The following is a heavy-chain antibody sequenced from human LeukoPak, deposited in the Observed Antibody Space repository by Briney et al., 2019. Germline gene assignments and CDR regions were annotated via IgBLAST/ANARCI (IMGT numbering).Heavy chain of an antibody. CDR3: AKINNDDDY. J-gene: IGHJ4*02. Sequence: GRSLRLSCAASGFTFTTRGIHWVRQAPGKGLEWVAAISPDGKIEYYTDSVKGRFTVSRDNSKNMIYLQMNSLRGEDSAVYFCAKINNDDDYWGQGALVTVSS. V-gene: IGHV3-30*18. CDR1: GFTFTTRG. D-gene: IGHD1/OR15-1a*01. CDR2: ISPDGKIE.